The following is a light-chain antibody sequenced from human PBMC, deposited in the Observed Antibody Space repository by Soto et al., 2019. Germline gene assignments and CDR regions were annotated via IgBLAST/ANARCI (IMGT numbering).Light chain of an antibody. V-gene: IGKV1-39*01. J-gene: IGKJ1*01. CDR3: QQNCTSPRT. CDR2: GAS. CDR1: QSITSC. Sequence: DIQMTQSPASLSASLGDRVTITCRASQSITSCLYWYQQQPRNAPRLLIYGASTWQTGVPARFSGSGSMTDFTLTISDLQPEDCATYYCQQNCTSPRTFVQGTKVE.